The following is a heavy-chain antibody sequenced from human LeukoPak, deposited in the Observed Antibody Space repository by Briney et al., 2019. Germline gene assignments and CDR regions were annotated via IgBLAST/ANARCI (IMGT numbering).Heavy chain of an antibody. CDR2: ISGSGGST. Sequence: GGSLRLSCAASGFTFSSYAMSWVRQAPGKGLEWVSAISGSGGSTYYADSVKGRFTISRDNSENTLYLQMNSLRAEDTAVYYCAKDGLYSSSWHDYWGQGTLVTVSS. J-gene: IGHJ4*02. D-gene: IGHD6-13*01. CDR3: AKDGLYSSSWHDY. V-gene: IGHV3-23*01. CDR1: GFTFSSYA.